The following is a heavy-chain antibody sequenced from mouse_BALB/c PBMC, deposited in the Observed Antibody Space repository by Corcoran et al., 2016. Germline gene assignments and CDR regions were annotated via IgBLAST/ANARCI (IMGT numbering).Heavy chain of an antibody. CDR2: INPYNGAT. D-gene: IGHD2-4*01. V-gene: IGHV1-26*01. CDR1: GYSFTGYY. CDR3: ARDYDYWYFDV. Sequence: EVPLQQSGPELVKPGASVKISCKASGYSFTGYYMHWVKQSHVKSLEWIGRINPYNGATSYNQNFKDKASLTVDKSASTAYMELHSLTSEDSAVYYCARDYDYWYFDVWGAGTTVTVSS. J-gene: IGHJ1*01.